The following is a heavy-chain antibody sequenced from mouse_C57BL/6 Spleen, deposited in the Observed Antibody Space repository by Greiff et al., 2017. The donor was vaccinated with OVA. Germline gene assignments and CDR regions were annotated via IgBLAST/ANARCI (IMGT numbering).Heavy chain of an antibody. CDR3: ATYDYDVPYAMDY. D-gene: IGHD2-4*01. J-gene: IGHJ4*01. V-gene: IGHV5-17*01. CDR1: GFTFSDYG. Sequence: EVMLVESGGGLVKPGGSLKLSCAASGFTFSDYGMHWVRQAPEKGLEWVAYISSGSSTIYYADTVKGRFTISRDNAKNTLFLQMTSLRSEDTAMYYCATYDYDVPYAMDYWGQGTSVTVSS. CDR2: ISSGSSTI.